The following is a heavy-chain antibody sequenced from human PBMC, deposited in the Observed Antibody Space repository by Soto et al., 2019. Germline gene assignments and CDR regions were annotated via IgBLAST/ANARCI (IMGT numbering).Heavy chain of an antibody. J-gene: IGHJ4*02. V-gene: IGHV3-21*04. CDR2: ISSSGDYL. CDR3: VRGVDDDDGAAAVWFFFEN. CDR1: GFTFRKNN. D-gene: IGHD6-25*01. Sequence: GGSLRLSCAASGFTFRKNNMNWVRQAPGKGLDWVASISSSGDYLYYADSVKGRFIISRDNFQNSLFLQMNNLRADDTAVYYCVRGVDDDDGAAAVWFFFENWGQGTPVTVSS.